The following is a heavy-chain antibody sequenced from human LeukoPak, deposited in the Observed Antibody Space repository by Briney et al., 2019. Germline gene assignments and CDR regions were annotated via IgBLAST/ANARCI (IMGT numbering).Heavy chain of an antibody. J-gene: IGHJ4*02. CDR2: INHIGST. CDR1: GGSFSGYY. V-gene: IGHV4-34*01. Sequence: SETLSLTCAVYGGSFSGYYWSWIRQPPGKGLEWIGEINHIGSTNYNPSLKSRVTISVDTSKNQFSLKLSSVTAADTAVYYCARVTTVTNKIDYWGQGTLVTVSS. CDR3: ARVTTVTNKIDY. D-gene: IGHD4-11*01.